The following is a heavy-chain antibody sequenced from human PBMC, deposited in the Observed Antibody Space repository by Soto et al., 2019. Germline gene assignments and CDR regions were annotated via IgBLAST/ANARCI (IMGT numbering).Heavy chain of an antibody. CDR1: GFTVSSNY. Sequence: GGSLRLSCAASGFTVSSNYMSWVRQAPGKGLEWVSSISSSSSYIYYADSVKGRFTISRENAKNSLYLQMNSLRAGDTAVYYCARANGGLYYFDYWGQGTLVTVSS. J-gene: IGHJ4*02. CDR3: ARANGGLYYFDY. D-gene: IGHD4-17*01. V-gene: IGHV3-21*01. CDR2: ISSSSSYI.